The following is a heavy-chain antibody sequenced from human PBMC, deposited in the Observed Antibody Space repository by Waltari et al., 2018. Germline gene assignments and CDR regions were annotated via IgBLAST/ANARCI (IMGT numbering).Heavy chain of an antibody. CDR3: ARDLNYDYVWGSYRYTGDAFDI. D-gene: IGHD3-16*02. Sequence: QVQLVQSGSELKKPGASVKVSCKASGYTFTSYAMNWVRQAHGQGLEWMGWINTNTGNPTYAQGFTGRFVFSLDTSVSTAYLQISSLKAEDTAVYYCARDLNYDYVWGSYRYTGDAFDIWGQGTMVTVSS. CDR2: INTNTGNP. V-gene: IGHV7-4-1*02. J-gene: IGHJ3*02. CDR1: GYTFTSYA.